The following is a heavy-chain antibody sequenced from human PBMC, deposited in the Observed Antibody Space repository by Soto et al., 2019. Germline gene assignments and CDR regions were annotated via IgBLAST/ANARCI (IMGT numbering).Heavy chain of an antibody. CDR1: GGSISSSNW. CDR3: ARKRYSYGLYYYYYGMDV. Sequence: SEALSLTCAVSGGSISSSNWWSWVRQPPGKGLEWIGEIYHSGSTNYNPSHKSRVTISVDKSKNQFSLKLSSVTAADTAVYYCARKRYSYGLYYYYYGMDVWGQGTTVT. J-gene: IGHJ6*02. V-gene: IGHV4-4*02. CDR2: IYHSGST. D-gene: IGHD5-18*01.